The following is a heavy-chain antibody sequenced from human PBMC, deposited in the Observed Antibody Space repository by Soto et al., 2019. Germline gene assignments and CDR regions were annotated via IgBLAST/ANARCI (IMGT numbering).Heavy chain of an antibody. CDR2: INAGNGNT. V-gene: IGHV1-3*01. CDR1: GYTFSSYA. J-gene: IGHJ6*03. CDR3: ARDMVESNYYMDV. Sequence: ASVKVSCKASGYTFSSYAMHWVRQAPGQRLEWMGWINAGNGNTKYSQKFQGRVTMTTDTSTSTAYMELRSLRSDDTAVYYCARDMVESNYYMDVWGKGTTVTVSS. D-gene: IGHD3-10*01.